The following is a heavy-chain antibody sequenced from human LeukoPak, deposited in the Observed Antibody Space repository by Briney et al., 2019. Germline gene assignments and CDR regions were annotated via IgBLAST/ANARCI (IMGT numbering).Heavy chain of an antibody. CDR2: IYYSGST. J-gene: IGHJ5*02. CDR1: GGSISSGGYS. Sequence: PSETLSLTCAVSGGSISSGGYSWSWIRQPPGKGLEWIGYIYYSGSTYYNPSLKSRVTISVDTSKNQFSLKLRSVTAADTAMYYCARAYSSSWYYNWFDPWGQGTLVTVSS. D-gene: IGHD6-13*01. CDR3: ARAYSSSWYYNWFDP. V-gene: IGHV4-30-4*07.